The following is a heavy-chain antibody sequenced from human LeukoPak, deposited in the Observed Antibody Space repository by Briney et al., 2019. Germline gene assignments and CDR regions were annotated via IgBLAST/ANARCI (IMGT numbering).Heavy chain of an antibody. J-gene: IGHJ4*02. Sequence: SETLSLTCAVSGYSISSGYYRGWIRQPPGKGLEWIGSIYHSGSTYYNPSLKSRVTISVDTSKNQFSLKLSSVTAADTAVYYCATIYGDYYFDYWGQGTLVTVSS. D-gene: IGHD4-17*01. CDR1: GYSISSGYY. CDR3: ATIYGDYYFDY. V-gene: IGHV4-38-2*01. CDR2: IYHSGST.